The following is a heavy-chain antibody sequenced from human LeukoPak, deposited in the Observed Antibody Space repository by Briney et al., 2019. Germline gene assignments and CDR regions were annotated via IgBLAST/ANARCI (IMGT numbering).Heavy chain of an antibody. CDR1: GGSFSGYY. J-gene: IGHJ5*02. Sequence: SETLSLTCAVYGGSFSGYYWSWIRQPPGKGLEWIGEINHSGSTNYNPSLKSRVTISVDTSKNQFSLKLSSVTAADTAVYYCARGPRKFDSSSWYLSSGWFDPWGQGTLVTVSS. D-gene: IGHD6-13*01. CDR3: ARGPRKFDSSSWYLSSGWFDP. V-gene: IGHV4-34*01. CDR2: INHSGST.